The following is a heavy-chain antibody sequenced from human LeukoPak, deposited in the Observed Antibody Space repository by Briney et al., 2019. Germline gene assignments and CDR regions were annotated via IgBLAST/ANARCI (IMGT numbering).Heavy chain of an antibody. Sequence: PGGSLRLSCAASGFTFSDYYMSWIRQAPGKGLEWVSYISSSGSTIYYADSVRGRFTISRDNAKNSLYLQMNSLRAEDTAVYYCARAGSRGGVRGVVIQNWFDPWGQGTLVTVSS. D-gene: IGHD3-10*01. J-gene: IGHJ5*02. CDR2: ISSSGSTI. CDR1: GFTFSDYY. CDR3: ARAGSRGGVRGVVIQNWFDP. V-gene: IGHV3-11*01.